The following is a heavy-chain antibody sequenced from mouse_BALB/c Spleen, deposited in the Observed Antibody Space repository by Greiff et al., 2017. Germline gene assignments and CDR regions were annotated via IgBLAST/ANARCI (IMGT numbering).Heavy chain of an antibody. V-gene: IGHV5-12-2*01. Sequence: EVQVMESGGGLVQPGGSLKLSCAASGFTFSSYTMSWVRQTPEKRLEWVAYISNGGGSTYYPDTVKGRFTISRDNAKNTLYLQMSSLKSEDTAMYYCARRYSDWYFDVWGAGTTVTVSS. CDR1: GFTFSSYT. J-gene: IGHJ1*01. D-gene: IGHD1-1*01. CDR3: ARRYSDWYFDV. CDR2: ISNGGGST.